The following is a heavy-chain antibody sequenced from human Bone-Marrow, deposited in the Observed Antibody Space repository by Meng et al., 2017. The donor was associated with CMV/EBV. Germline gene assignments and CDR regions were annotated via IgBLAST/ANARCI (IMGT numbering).Heavy chain of an antibody. CDR2: IYYSGST. CDR3: ARVDVPDWFDP. D-gene: IGHD3/OR15-3a*01. Sequence: SWIRQPPGKGLEWIGYIYYSGSTYYNPSLKSRVTISVDTSKNQFSLKLSSVTAADTAVYYCARVDVPDWFDPWGQGTLVTVSS. V-gene: IGHV4-30-4*08. J-gene: IGHJ5*02.